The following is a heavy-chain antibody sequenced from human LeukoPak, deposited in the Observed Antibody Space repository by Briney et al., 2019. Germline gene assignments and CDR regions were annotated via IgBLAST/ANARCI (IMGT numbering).Heavy chain of an antibody. J-gene: IGHJ4*02. CDR1: GGSISYFY. V-gene: IGHV4-59*08. CDR3: ARLNVGSGWFFDY. CDR2: IYHGGIT. Sequence: SETLSLTCTVYGGSISYFYWGCLRQPQGKGLEWVGYIYHGGITNYNPSLESRVSMSADTSKNQFSLRLNSVTAADTAVYYCARLNVGSGWFFDYWGQGALVTVSS. D-gene: IGHD6-19*01.